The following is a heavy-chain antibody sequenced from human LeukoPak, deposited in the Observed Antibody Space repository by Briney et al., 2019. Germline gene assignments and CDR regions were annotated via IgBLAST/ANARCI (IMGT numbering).Heavy chain of an antibody. CDR3: GRQPSGFYEKSGYYPYFFDY. J-gene: IGHJ4*02. CDR2: IFYNGNT. Sequence: PGGSLRLSCAASGFTFSSYAMSWVRQPPGKGLEWVGHIFYNGNTKYDPSLQSRVTISLDTSKSQISLKLSSVTAADTAVYYCGRQPSGFYEKSGYYPYFFDYWGQGTLVTVSS. D-gene: IGHD3-22*01. CDR1: GFTFSSYA. V-gene: IGHV4-59*08.